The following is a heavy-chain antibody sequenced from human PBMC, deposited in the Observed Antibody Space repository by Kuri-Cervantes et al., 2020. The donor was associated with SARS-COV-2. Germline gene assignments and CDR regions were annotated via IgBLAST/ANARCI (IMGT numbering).Heavy chain of an antibody. CDR2: ISSSSSTI. D-gene: IGHD2-2*01. V-gene: IGHV3-48*01. J-gene: IGHJ6*03. CDR1: GFTFSSYA. CDR3: ARGEYCSSTSCYYYYYMDV. Sequence: GGSLRLSCAASGFTFSSYAMSWVRQAPGKGLEWVSYISSSSSTIYYADSVKGRFTISRDNAKNSLYLQMNSLRAEDAAVYYCARGEYCSSTSCYYYYYMDVWGKGTTVTVSS.